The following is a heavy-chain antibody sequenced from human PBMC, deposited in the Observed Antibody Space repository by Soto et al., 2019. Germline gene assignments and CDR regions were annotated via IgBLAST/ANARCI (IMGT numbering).Heavy chain of an antibody. D-gene: IGHD6-19*01. V-gene: IGHV4-61*05. J-gene: IGHJ6*02. CDR1: VFSLSTRGES. CDR2: IDYYGST. CDR3: ARAVFRYSSSTTNYYYGLDA. Sequence: TLTLTRTVYVFSLSTRGESVGWIRQPPGKRLEWIGYIDYYGSTNYNPSLKSRVTISVDTSKNQLSLKLNSMTAADTAIYYCARAVFRYSSSTTNYYYGLDAWGQGTTVTVSS.